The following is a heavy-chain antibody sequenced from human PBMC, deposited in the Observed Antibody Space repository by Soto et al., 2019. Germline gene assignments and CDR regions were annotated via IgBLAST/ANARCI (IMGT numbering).Heavy chain of an antibody. CDR3: ARDRRYYDILTGEFDY. V-gene: IGHV3-21*01. D-gene: IGHD3-9*01. J-gene: IGHJ4*02. Sequence: GGSLRLSCAASGFTFSSYSMNWVRQAPGKGLEWVSSISSSSSYIYYADSVKGRFTISRDNAKNSLYLQMNSLRAEDTAVYYCARDRRYYDILTGEFDYWGQGTLVTVSS. CDR2: ISSSSSYI. CDR1: GFTFSSYS.